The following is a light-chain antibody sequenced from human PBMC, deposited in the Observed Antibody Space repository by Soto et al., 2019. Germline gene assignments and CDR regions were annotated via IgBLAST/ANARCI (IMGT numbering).Light chain of an antibody. CDR3: QHFGSSPLT. CDR2: GAS. CDR1: QTVRSSH. J-gene: IGKJ4*01. Sequence: EMVLTQSPGTLSLSPGERATLSCSASQTVRSSHLAWHQQKPGQAPRLLIYGASSRATGIPDRFSGSGSGKDFTLTISRLEPEDFAVYYCQHFGSSPLTFGGGTKVEIK. V-gene: IGKV3-20*01.